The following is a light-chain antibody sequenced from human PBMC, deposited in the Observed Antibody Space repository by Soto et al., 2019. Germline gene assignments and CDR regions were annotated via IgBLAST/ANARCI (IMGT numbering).Light chain of an antibody. J-gene: IGKJ1*01. V-gene: IGKV2D-29*01. CDR2: EVS. CDR3: RQSKQLPPT. CDR1: QSPLHSDGKTY. Sequence: DIVMTQTPLSLSVTPGQPASMSCKSSQSPLHSDGKTYLYWYLQKPGQPPQLLIYEVSNRCSGVPDRFSGSGSGTDLILKTRRVEAEDVCVCYCRQSKQLPPTFGKGTTVEIK.